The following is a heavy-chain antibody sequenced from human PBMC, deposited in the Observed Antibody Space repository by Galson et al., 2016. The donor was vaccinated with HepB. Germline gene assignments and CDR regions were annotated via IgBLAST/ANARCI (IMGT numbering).Heavy chain of an antibody. J-gene: IGHJ4*02. V-gene: IGHV3-66*01. D-gene: IGHD2-21*01. CDR3: AVVGDVSRD. CDR1: GFTVSASS. Sequence: SLRLSCAASGFTVSASSTTWVRQAPGKGLEWVSTIHRGGGTYYTYSVKGRFTIARDSSKNTLYLQMSSLKVEDTAVYYCAVVGDVSRDWGQGTLVTVSS. CDR2: IHRGGGT.